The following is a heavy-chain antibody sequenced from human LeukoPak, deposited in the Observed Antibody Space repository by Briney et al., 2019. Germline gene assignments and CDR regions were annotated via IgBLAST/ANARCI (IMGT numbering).Heavy chain of an antibody. D-gene: IGHD3-9*01. J-gene: IGHJ4*02. V-gene: IGHV3-21*01. CDR1: GFTFSSYD. CDR3: ARGDTILDY. CDR2: ISSGSSYI. Sequence: GGSLRLSCAGSGFTFSSYDMHWVRQAPGKGLEWVSSISSGSSYIYYPDSVKGRFTISRDNAKNSLYLQMNSLRPEDTAVYYCARGDTILDYWGLGTLVTVSS.